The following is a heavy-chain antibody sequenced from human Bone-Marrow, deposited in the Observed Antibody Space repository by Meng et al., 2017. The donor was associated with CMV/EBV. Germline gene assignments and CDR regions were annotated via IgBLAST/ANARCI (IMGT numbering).Heavy chain of an antibody. V-gene: IGHV4-61*01. CDR3: ARDRAHTPLVLTD. D-gene: IGHD2-21*02. CDR2: IYYSGST. J-gene: IGHJ4*02. CDR1: GDSVSSGNYY. Sequence: SETLSLTCTVSGDSVSSGNYYWSWIRQPPGKGLEWIGYIYYSGSTNYNPSLKSRVTISVDTSKNQFSLKLSSVTAADTAVYYCARDRAHTPLVLTDWGQGTLVTVSS.